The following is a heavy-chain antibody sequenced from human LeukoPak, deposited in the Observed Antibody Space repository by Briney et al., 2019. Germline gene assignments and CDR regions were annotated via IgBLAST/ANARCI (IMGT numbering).Heavy chain of an antibody. CDR1: GGSIIGYY. Sequence: SETLSLTCTVSGGSIIGYYWTWIRQPPGKGLEWIGYIYTSGSTNYNPSLKSRVTISVDMSKNQFSLQLSSVTAADTAVYYCARQSCSSTSCPHRNVFDIWGQGKMVTVSP. CDR2: IYTSGST. V-gene: IGHV4-4*09. CDR3: ARQSCSSTSCPHRNVFDI. J-gene: IGHJ3*02. D-gene: IGHD2-2*01.